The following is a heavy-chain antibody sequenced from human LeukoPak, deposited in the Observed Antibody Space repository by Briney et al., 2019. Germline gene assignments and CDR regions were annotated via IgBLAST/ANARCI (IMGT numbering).Heavy chain of an antibody. D-gene: IGHD1-26*01. CDR3: AREAAAGATPHPDY. J-gene: IGHJ4*02. CDR1: GGTFSSYA. CDR2: IIPIFGTA. V-gene: IGHV1-69*13. Sequence: VASVKVSCKASGGTFSSYAISWVRQAPGQGLEWMGGIIPIFGTANYAQKFQGRVTITADESTSTAYMELSSLRSEDTAVYYCAREAAAGATPHPDYWGQGTLVTVSS.